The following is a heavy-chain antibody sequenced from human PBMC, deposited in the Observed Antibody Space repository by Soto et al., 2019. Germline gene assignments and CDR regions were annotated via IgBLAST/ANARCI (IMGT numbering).Heavy chain of an antibody. D-gene: IGHD2-2*01. CDR1: GYTFTGYY. J-gene: IGHJ6*02. CDR3: ARGNSVVPAASICGMDV. V-gene: IGHV1-2*04. Sequence: ASVKVSCKASGYTFTGYYMHWVRQAPGQGLEWMGWINPNSGGTNYAQKFQGWVTMTRDTSISTAYMELSRLRSDDTAVYYCARGNSVVPAASICGMDVWGQGTTVTVSS. CDR2: INPNSGGT.